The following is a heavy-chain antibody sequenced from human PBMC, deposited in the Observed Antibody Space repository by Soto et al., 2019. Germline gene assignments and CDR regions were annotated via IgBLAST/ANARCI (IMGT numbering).Heavy chain of an antibody. Sequence: ASVKVSCKASGYTFTGYYMHWVRQAPGQGLEWMGWINPNSGGTNYAQKFQGWVTMTRDTSISTAYMELSRLRSDDTAVYYCARGPLNCSGGSCYATDRFYYYYGMDVWGQGTMVTVSS. CDR3: ARGPLNCSGGSCYATDRFYYYYGMDV. CDR2: INPNSGGT. V-gene: IGHV1-2*04. D-gene: IGHD2-15*01. CDR1: GYTFTGYY. J-gene: IGHJ6*02.